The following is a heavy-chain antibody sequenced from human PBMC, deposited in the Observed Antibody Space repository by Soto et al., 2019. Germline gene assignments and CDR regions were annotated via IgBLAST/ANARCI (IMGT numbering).Heavy chain of an antibody. V-gene: IGHV3-11*06. J-gene: IGHJ4*02. Sequence: PGGSLRLSCAASGFTFSDYYMSWIRQAPGKGLEWVSYISSSSSYTNYADSVKGRFTISRDNAKNSLYLQMNSLRAEDTAVYYCARNYYGSGSYYTSVDYWAPGTLLTVSS. CDR3: ARNYYGSGSYYTSVDY. CDR2: ISSSSSYT. CDR1: GFTFSDYY. D-gene: IGHD3-10*01.